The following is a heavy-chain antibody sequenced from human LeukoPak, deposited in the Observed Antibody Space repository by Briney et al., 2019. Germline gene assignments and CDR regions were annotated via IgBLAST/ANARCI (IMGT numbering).Heavy chain of an antibody. V-gene: IGHV1-18*01. CDR3: ARDGAPAVVVPAAPGDY. D-gene: IGHD2-2*01. CDR2: ISAYNGNT. Sequence: ASVKVSCKASGYTFTSYGISWVRQAPGQGLEWMGWISAYNGNTNYAQKLQGRVTMTTDTSTSTAYMELRSLRSDDTAVYYCARDGAPAVVVPAAPGDYWGQGTLVSVSS. CDR1: GYTFTSYG. J-gene: IGHJ4*02.